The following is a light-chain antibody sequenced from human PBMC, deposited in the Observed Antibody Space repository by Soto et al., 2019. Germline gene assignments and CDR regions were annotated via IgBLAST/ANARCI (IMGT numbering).Light chain of an antibody. CDR3: SLSISSGTFV. CDR2: DVN. CDR1: SNDVGSYNR. Sequence: QSALTQPPSVSGSPGQSVTISCTGTSNDVGSYNRVSWYQQPPGTAPKLIIYDVNNRPSGVPDRFSGSKSGNTASLTISGLQAEDEADYYCSLSISSGTFVFGTGTKLTVL. J-gene: IGLJ1*01. V-gene: IGLV2-18*01.